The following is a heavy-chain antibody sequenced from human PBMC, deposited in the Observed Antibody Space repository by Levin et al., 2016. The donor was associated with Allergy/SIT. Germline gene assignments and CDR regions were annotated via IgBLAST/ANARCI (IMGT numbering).Heavy chain of an antibody. CDR2: IYYSGST. Sequence: WIRQPPGKGLEWMGYIYYSGSTNYNPSLKSRATISVDTSKNHFSLKLNSVTAADTAVYYCARGRYYMDVWGKGTTVTVSS. V-gene: IGHV4-61*03. J-gene: IGHJ6*03. CDR3: ARGRYYMDV.